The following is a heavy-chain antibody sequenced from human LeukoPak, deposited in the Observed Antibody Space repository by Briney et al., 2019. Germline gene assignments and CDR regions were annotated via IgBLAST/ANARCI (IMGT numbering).Heavy chain of an antibody. CDR1: GGTFSSYA. Sequence: SVKVSCKASGGTFSSYAISWVRQAPGQGLEWMGRIIPILGIANYAQKFQGRVTITADKSTSTAYMELSSLRSEDTAVYYCARPNGDYAPDSYYGMDVWGQGTTVTVSS. J-gene: IGHJ6*02. CDR2: IIPILGIA. V-gene: IGHV1-69*04. D-gene: IGHD4-17*01. CDR3: ARPNGDYAPDSYYGMDV.